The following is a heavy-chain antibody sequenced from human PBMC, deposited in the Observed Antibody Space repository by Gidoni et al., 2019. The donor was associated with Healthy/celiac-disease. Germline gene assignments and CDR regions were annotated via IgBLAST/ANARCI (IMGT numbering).Heavy chain of an antibody. CDR1: GDSVSSNSAA. J-gene: IGHJ4*02. V-gene: IGHV6-1*01. Sequence: QVQLQQSGPGLVKPSQTLSLTCAISGDSVSSNSAAWNWIRQSPSRGLEWLGRTYYRSKWYNDYAVSVKSRITINPDTSKNQFSLQLNSVTPEDTAVYYCARDREGGYSSSWYELGLLDYWGQGTLVTVSS. CDR2: TYYRSKWYN. CDR3: ARDREGGYSSSWYELGLLDY. D-gene: IGHD6-13*01.